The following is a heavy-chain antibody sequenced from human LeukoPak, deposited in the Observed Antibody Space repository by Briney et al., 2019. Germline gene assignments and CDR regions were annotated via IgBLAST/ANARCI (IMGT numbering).Heavy chain of an antibody. CDR2: ISGSGGST. V-gene: IGHV3-23*01. CDR1: GFTFSSYA. J-gene: IGHJ4*02. D-gene: IGHD3-10*01. Sequence: GGSLRLSCAASGFTFSSYAMSWVRQAPGKGLEWVSAISGSGGSTYYADSVKGRFTISRDNAKNSLYLQMNNLRAEDTAVYYCARGPWIYFPGSPHYFDYWGQGTLVTVSS. CDR3: ARGPWIYFPGSPHYFDY.